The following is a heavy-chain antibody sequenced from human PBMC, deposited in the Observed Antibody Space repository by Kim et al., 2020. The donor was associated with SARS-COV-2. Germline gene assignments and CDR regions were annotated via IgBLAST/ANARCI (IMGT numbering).Heavy chain of an antibody. CDR3: ARHLKPIVGATIFDY. D-gene: IGHD1-26*01. J-gene: IGHJ4*02. Sequence: SETLSLTCTVSGGSISSSSYYWGWIRQPPGKGLEWIGSIYYSGSTYYNPSLKSRVTISVDTSKNQFSLKLSSVTAADTAVYYCARHLKPIVGATIFDYWGQGTLVTVSS. V-gene: IGHV4-39*01. CDR2: IYYSGST. CDR1: GGSISSSSYY.